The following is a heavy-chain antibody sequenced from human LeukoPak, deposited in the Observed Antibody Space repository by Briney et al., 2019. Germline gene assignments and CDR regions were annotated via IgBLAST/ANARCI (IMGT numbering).Heavy chain of an antibody. CDR2: IIPIFGTA. V-gene: IGHV1-69*05. CDR1: GGTFSSYA. J-gene: IGHJ5*02. D-gene: IGHD2-8*01. CDR3: ARDGPYCTNGVCHWGLRWFDP. Sequence: SVKVSYKASGGTFSSYAISWVRQAPGQGLEWMGRIIPIFGTANYAQKFQGRVTITTDESTSTAYMELSSLRSEDTAVYYCARDGPYCTNGVCHWGLRWFDPWGQGTLVTVSS.